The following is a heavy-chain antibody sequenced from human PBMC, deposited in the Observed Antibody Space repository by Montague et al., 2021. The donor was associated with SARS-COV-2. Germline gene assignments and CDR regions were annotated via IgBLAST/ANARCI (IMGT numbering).Heavy chain of an antibody. CDR2: IYHSWST. D-gene: IGHD6-19*01. Sequence: SETLSLTCTVSGGSVSSSYWSWVRQPPGKGLEWIAYIYHSWSTDYNPSLKSQVTISVDTAKNQFSLKLTSVTAADTAVYYCAGTEGSGWYLVVDYWGQGTLVTVSS. V-gene: IGHV4-59*02. CDR3: AGTEGSGWYLVVDY. CDR1: GGSVSSSY. J-gene: IGHJ4*02.